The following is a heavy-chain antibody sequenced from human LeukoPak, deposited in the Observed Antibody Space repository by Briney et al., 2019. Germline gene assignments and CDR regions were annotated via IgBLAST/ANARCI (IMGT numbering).Heavy chain of an antibody. CDR1: PGSISRCY. CDR3: AGTVTTHFAY. J-gene: IGHJ4*02. D-gene: IGHD4-17*01. Sequence: SETLSLTCSVSPGSISRCYWSWIRQAPGKEPEWIGYIFHIGNTNYNPSLRGRVTISIDTSKNEFSLDLTSVTAADTAVYYCAGTVTTHFAYWGQGALVTVSS. CDR2: IFHIGNT. V-gene: IGHV4-59*08.